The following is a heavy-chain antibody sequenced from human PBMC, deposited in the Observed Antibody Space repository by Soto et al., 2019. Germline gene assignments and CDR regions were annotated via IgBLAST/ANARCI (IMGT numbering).Heavy chain of an antibody. CDR1: GYTFTSYG. Sequence: QVQLVQSGAEVKKPGASVKVSCKASGYTFTSYGISWVRQAPGQGLEWMGWISAYNGNTNYAQKLQGRVTMTTDTSTSIAYMELRSLRSDDTAVYYCARAAGYSSSSVAGYYYYYMDVWGKGTTVTVSS. CDR2: ISAYNGNT. CDR3: ARAAGYSSSSVAGYYYYYMDV. D-gene: IGHD6-6*01. J-gene: IGHJ6*03. V-gene: IGHV1-18*01.